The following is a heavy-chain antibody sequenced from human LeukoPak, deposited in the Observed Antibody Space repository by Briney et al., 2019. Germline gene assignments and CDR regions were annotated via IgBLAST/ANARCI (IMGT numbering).Heavy chain of an antibody. CDR3: ARDLAYYDFWSGRNALDI. Sequence: PGGSLRLSCAASGFTFSSYWMSWVRQAPGKGLEWVANIKEDGNEIYYLDSVKGRFTISRDNAKNSVFLQISSLRAEDTAVYYCARDLAYYDFWSGRNALDIWGQGTMVTVSS. CDR1: GFTFSSYW. V-gene: IGHV3-7*01. D-gene: IGHD3-3*01. CDR2: IKEDGNEI. J-gene: IGHJ3*02.